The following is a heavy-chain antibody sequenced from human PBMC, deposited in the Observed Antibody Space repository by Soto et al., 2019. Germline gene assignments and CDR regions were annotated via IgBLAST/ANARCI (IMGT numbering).Heavy chain of an antibody. V-gene: IGHV3-73*01. D-gene: IGHD1-26*01. CDR3: SRLVGATSSFDY. CDR1: GFTFSGSA. J-gene: IGHJ4*02. Sequence: HPGGSLRLSCAASGFTFSGSAIHWVRQASGKGLEWLGRIRSKTNSYATAYAASVNGRFTISRDDSKNTAYLQMNSLKTEDTAVYYCSRLVGATSSFDYWGQGTLVTVSS. CDR2: IRSKTNSYAT.